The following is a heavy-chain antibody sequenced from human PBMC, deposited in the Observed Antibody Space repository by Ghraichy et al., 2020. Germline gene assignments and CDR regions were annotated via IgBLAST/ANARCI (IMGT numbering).Heavy chain of an antibody. CDR3: ATARYYFDSSGYYPDY. CDR2: ITGSSSYI. D-gene: IGHD3-22*01. Sequence: GGSLRLSCAASGFTFSSYTMKWVRQAPGKGLEWVSSITGSSSYISYADSVKGRFTVSRDNAKNSLYLQMNSLRAEDTAVYYCATARYYFDSSGYYPDYWGQGTLVTVSS. V-gene: IGHV3-21*01. J-gene: IGHJ4*02. CDR1: GFTFSSYT.